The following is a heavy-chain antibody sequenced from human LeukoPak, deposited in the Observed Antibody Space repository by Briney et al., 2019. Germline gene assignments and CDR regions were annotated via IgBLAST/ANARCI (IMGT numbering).Heavy chain of an antibody. CDR2: ISYSGST. V-gene: IGHV4-39*07. CDR3: ARDLYSSRTNDAFVI. CDR1: GGSISSSSYY. Sequence: SETLSLTCTVSGGSISSSSYYWGWIRQPPGKGLEWIGSISYSGSTHYNPSLKSRVTISVDTSKNQFSLRLSSVTAADTAVYYCARDLYSSRTNDAFVIWGQGTMLTISS. J-gene: IGHJ3*02. D-gene: IGHD6-13*01.